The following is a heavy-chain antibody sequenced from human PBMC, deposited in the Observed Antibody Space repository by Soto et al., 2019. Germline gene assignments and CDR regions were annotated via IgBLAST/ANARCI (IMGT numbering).Heavy chain of an antibody. CDR2: IKPDGSLT. Sequence: EAQLVQSGGGLVQPGGSMRLSCAASGFIFSNYWMHWVRQAPGKGLVWVSSIKPDGSLTPYANSVKGRFTISRDNAQNTVYLQMNSLRAADTAIYYCARDGGVPMVRGFDKWGQGILVAVSS. J-gene: IGHJ4*02. V-gene: IGHV3-74*03. CDR1: GFIFSNYW. CDR3: ARDGGVPMVRGFDK. D-gene: IGHD3-10*01.